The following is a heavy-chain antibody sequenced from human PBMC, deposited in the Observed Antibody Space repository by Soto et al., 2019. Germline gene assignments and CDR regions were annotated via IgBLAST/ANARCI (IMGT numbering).Heavy chain of an antibody. D-gene: IGHD3-10*01. CDR2: IYYSGST. V-gene: IGHV4-31*03. CDR1: GGSISSGGYY. Sequence: SETLSLTCTVSGGSISSGGYYWSWIRQHPGKGLEWIGYIYYSGSTYYNPSLKSRVTISVDTSKNQFSLKLSSVTAADTAVYYCARDNNPYSYYYGSGRSTWGQGTLVTVSS. CDR3: ARDNNPYSYYYGSGRST. J-gene: IGHJ4*02.